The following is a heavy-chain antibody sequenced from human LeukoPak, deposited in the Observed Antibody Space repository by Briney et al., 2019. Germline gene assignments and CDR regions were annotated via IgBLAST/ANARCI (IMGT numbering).Heavy chain of an antibody. CDR1: GYTFTSYG. Sequence: ASVKVSSKASGYTFTSYGISWVRQAPGQGLEWMGWISAYNGNTNYAQKLQGRVTMTTDTSTSTAYMELRSLRSDDTAVYHCARALLWFGELLPWGQGTLVTVSS. J-gene: IGHJ4*02. CDR2: ISAYNGNT. CDR3: ARALLWFGELLP. V-gene: IGHV1-18*04. D-gene: IGHD3-10*01.